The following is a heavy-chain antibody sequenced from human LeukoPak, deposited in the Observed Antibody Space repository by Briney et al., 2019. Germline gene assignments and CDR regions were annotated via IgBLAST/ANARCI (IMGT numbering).Heavy chain of an antibody. V-gene: IGHV3-30*18. Sequence: GGSLRLSCAVSGFTFSSYGMHWVRQAPGKGLEWVAVISYDGSNKYYADSVKGRFTISRDNSKNTLYLQMNSLRAEDTAVYYCAKDDSSGYSPRHSDYWGQGTLVAVSS. CDR2: ISYDGSNK. CDR1: GFTFSSYG. D-gene: IGHD3-22*01. CDR3: AKDDSSGYSPRHSDY. J-gene: IGHJ4*02.